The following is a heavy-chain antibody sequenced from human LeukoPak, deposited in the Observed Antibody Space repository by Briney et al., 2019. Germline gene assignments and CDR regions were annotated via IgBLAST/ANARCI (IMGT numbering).Heavy chain of an antibody. J-gene: IGHJ3*02. CDR1: GFTFSSYA. D-gene: IGHD6-13*01. CDR3: ARDEMGRIAAAGILAFDI. CDR2: ISGSGGST. Sequence: GGSLRLSCAASGFTFSSYAMSWVRQAPGKGLEWVSAISGSGGSTYYADSVKGRFTISRDNSKNTLYLQMNSLRAEDTAVYYCARDEMGRIAAAGILAFDIWGQGTMVTVSS. V-gene: IGHV3-23*01.